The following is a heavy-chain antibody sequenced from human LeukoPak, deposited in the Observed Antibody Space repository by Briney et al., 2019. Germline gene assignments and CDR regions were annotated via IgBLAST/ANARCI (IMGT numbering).Heavy chain of an antibody. J-gene: IGHJ4*02. CDR3: ARLGGSSWSEVDY. V-gene: IGHV4-39*07. CDR2: IYYSGST. Sequence: SETLSLTCTVSGGSISSSSYYWGWIRQPPGKGLEWIGSIYYSGSTYYNPSLKSRVTISVDTSKNQFSLKLSSVTAADTAVYYCARLGGSSWSEVDYWGQGTLVTVSS. D-gene: IGHD6-13*01. CDR1: GGSISSSSYY.